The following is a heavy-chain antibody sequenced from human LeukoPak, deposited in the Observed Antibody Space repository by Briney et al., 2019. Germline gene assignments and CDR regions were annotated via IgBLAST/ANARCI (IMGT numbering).Heavy chain of an antibody. D-gene: IGHD2-2*01. CDR2: LYYSGST. J-gene: IGHJ4*02. Sequence: SETLSLTCTVSGGSISSSDYYWGWIRQTPGKGLEWIGSLYYSGSTYYNPSLKSRVTISVDTSKKQFSLKVSSVTAADTAVYYCARGQYQLPRYFDYWGQGTLVTVSS. V-gene: IGHV4-39*07. CDR1: GGSISSSDYY. CDR3: ARGQYQLPRYFDY.